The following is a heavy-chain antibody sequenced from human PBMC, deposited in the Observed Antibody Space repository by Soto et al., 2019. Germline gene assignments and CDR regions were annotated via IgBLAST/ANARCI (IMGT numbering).Heavy chain of an antibody. CDR1: GYTFTSYY. V-gene: IGHV1-46*03. Sequence: QVQLVQSGAEVKKPGASVKVSCKASGYTFTSYYMHWVRQAPGQGLEWMGIINPSGGSTSYAQKFQGSVTVTRDTSTSTVYMELSSLRSADTAVYYCARGSGITGTTRIIDYWGQGTLVTVSS. CDR3: ARGSGITGTTRIIDY. CDR2: INPSGGST. J-gene: IGHJ4*02. D-gene: IGHD1-20*01.